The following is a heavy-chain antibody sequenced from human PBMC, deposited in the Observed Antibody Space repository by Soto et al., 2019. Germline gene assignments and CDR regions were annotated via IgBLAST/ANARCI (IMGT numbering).Heavy chain of an antibody. CDR3: ARGNSGFYDY. D-gene: IGHD3-22*01. V-gene: IGHV5-51*01. J-gene: IGHJ4*02. CDR1: GFCFYNYR. Sequence: XESLKISWRGSGFCFYNYRIAWVRQMPGKGLEWMGIFYSGDSDTRYSPSFHGQVVISGDKSIDTAYLQCTSLKAADTAMYYLARGNSGFYDYWGQGTLVTVSS. CDR2: FYSGDSDT.